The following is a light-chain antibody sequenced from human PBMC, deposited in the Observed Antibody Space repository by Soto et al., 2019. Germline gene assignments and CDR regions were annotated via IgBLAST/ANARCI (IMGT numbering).Light chain of an antibody. CDR3: QHYDHLPPLT. J-gene: IGKJ4*01. CDR1: QDINNY. CDR2: DAS. Sequence: DIRMTQSPSSLSASVGDRVSITCQARQDINNYLNWYQQKPGKAPNLLIYDASNLKTGVPSRFSGSGSGTHFTFTISSLQPEDIATYYCQHYDHLPPLTFGGGTKVEIK. V-gene: IGKV1-33*01.